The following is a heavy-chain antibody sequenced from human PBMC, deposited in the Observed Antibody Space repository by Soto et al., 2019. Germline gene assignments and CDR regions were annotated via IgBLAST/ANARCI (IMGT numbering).Heavy chain of an antibody. D-gene: IGHD3-22*01. J-gene: IGHJ4*02. CDR2: ISSSSSFI. Sequence: GGSLRLSCAASGFTFSSYSMNWVRQAPGKGLDWVSSISSSSSFIYYADSLKGRFTISRDNAKNSLYLQMNSLRAEDTAVYYCASLETHYYGSSGYPGYWGQGTLVTVSS. CDR3: ASLETHYYGSSGYPGY. CDR1: GFTFSSYS. V-gene: IGHV3-21*01.